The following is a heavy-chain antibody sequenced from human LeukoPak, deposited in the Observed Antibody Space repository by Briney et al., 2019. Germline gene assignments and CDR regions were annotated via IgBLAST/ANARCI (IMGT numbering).Heavy chain of an antibody. CDR2: ISSSSSYI. Sequence: KAGGSLRLSCAASGFTFSSYSMNWVRQAPGKGLEWVSSISSSSSYIYYADSVKGRFTISRDNAKNSLYLQMNSLRAEDTAVYYCARDPRNLYCSSTSCSRFDYWGQGTLVTVSS. J-gene: IGHJ4*02. D-gene: IGHD2-2*01. V-gene: IGHV3-21*01. CDR1: GFTFSSYS. CDR3: ARDPRNLYCSSTSCSRFDY.